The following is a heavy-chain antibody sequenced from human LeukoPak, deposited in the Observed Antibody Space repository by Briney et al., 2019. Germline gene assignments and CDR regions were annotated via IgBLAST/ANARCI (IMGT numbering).Heavy chain of an antibody. J-gene: IGHJ6*02. D-gene: IGHD3-10*01. CDR1: GYTFTGYY. V-gene: IGHV1-2*02. CDR3: ARDYNFDYYGSGHAGYYYGMDV. CDR2: INPNSGGT. Sequence: ASVKVSFTASGYTFTGYYMHWVRQAPGQGLEWMGWINPNSGGTNYAQKFQGRVTMTRDTSISTAYMELSRLRSDDTAVYYCARDYNFDYYGSGHAGYYYGMDVWGQGTTVTVSS.